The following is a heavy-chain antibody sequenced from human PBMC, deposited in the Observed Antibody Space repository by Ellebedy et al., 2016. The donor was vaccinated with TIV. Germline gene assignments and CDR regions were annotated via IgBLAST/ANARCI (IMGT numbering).Heavy chain of an antibody. CDR1: GFSISTSRLS. Sequence: SGPTLVKPTQTLTLTCTFSGFSISTSRLSVSWIRQPPGKPMEWLARINLDDDKFYSTSLRTRLTTSKDSSENQVVLTMTNMDPEDTATYYCARISSGWGFDYWGQGTLVTVSS. V-gene: IGHV2-70*17. CDR2: INLDDDK. CDR3: ARISSGWGFDY. D-gene: IGHD6-19*01. J-gene: IGHJ4*02.